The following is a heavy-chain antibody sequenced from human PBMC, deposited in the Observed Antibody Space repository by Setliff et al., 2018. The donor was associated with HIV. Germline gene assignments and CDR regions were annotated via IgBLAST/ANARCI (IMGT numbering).Heavy chain of an antibody. CDR1: GVTFSSNNHY. D-gene: IGHD3-10*01. Sequence: SETLSLTCAVSGVTFSSNNHYWGWIRQPPGKGLEWIGTVFFSGSTSYSPPLKSRVTISVDTSKNQFSLKLKSVTAADTALYYCARLVRGGSGHYFDYWSQGKLVTVS. V-gene: IGHV4-39*07. J-gene: IGHJ4*02. CDR3: ARLVRGGSGHYFDY. CDR2: VFFSGST.